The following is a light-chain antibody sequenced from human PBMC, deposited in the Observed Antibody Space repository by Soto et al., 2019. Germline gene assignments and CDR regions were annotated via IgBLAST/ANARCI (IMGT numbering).Light chain of an antibody. J-gene: IGKJ2*01. Sequence: EIVMTQSPVTLSVSPGERATLSCRASQSVSSNLAWYQQKPGQAPRLLIYGASTRATGIPARFSGSGSGTEFTLTISSLQSEDFVVYYCQQYNDWPPYTFGPGTKLEIK. V-gene: IGKV3-15*01. CDR2: GAS. CDR3: QQYNDWPPYT. CDR1: QSVSSN.